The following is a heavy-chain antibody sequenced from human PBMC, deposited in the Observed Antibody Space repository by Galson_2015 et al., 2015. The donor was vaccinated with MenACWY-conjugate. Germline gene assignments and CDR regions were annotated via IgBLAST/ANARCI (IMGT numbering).Heavy chain of an antibody. CDR3: ARYRLDTSATTDF. Sequence: SLRLSCAASGFTFSNYAMSWVRQAPGKGLEWVSGISGRTGSTYYADSVKGRLTISRDNPKNTLYLQMNSLRVEDKAIYYCARYRLDTSATTDFWGQGTLVTVSS. J-gene: IGHJ4*02. CDR2: ISGRTGST. CDR1: GFTFSNYA. D-gene: IGHD6-19*01. V-gene: IGHV3-23*01.